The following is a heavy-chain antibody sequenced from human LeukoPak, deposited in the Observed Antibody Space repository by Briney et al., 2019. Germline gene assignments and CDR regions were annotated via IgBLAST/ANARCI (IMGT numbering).Heavy chain of an antibody. J-gene: IGHJ4*02. CDR2: FSKNTVDT. Sequence: GGSLRLSCTGSGFIFSRYAVSWVRQAPGKGREWVSAFSKNTVDTYYADSVKGRLTISRDSSKSTVYLQMNSLRAEDTAVYYCVRDMEPLRYFDTWGQGTLVTVSS. CDR3: VRDMEPLRYFDT. CDR1: GFIFSRYA. D-gene: IGHD3-9*01. V-gene: IGHV3-23*01.